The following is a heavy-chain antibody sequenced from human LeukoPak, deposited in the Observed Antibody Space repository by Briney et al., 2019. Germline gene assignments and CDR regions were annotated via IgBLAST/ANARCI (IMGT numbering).Heavy chain of an antibody. CDR1: GFTFSNYW. V-gene: IGHV3-7*01. J-gene: IGHJ6*04. Sequence: GGSLRLSCIFSGFTFSNYWMKWVRQAPGKGLEWVASINEDGSGKYSMDSVKDRVTISRDNAKNSLDLQINSLTVEDTAIYYCVRDDGDVWGKGTTVTVSS. CDR2: INEDGSGK. CDR3: VRDDGDV.